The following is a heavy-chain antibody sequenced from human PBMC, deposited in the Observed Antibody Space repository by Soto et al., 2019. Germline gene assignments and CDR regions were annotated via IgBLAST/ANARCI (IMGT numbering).Heavy chain of an antibody. V-gene: IGHV5-51*01. CDR2: IYPGDSDT. J-gene: IGHJ6*02. D-gene: IGHD6-13*01. CDR1: GYSFTSYW. Sequence: GETLKIACKGSGYSFTSYWIGWVRQMPGKGLEWMGIIYPGDSDTRYSPSFQGQVTISADKSISTAYLQWSSLKASDTAMYYCATRVQDPGKYYYGMDVWGQGTTVTVSS. CDR3: ATRVQDPGKYYYGMDV.